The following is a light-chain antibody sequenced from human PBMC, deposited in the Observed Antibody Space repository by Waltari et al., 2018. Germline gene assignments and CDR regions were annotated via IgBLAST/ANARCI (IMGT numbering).Light chain of an antibody. CDR3: QQYSNWPPWT. CDR1: QSVSNN. Sequence: EVVMTQSPVTLSVSPGERATLSCRASQSVSNNLAWYQHKPGQAPRVVMYDASTRASGLPARFSGTGSGREFTLTINSLQSEDVAIYYCQQYSNWPPWTFGQGTTVEIK. CDR2: DAS. J-gene: IGKJ1*01. V-gene: IGKV3-15*01.